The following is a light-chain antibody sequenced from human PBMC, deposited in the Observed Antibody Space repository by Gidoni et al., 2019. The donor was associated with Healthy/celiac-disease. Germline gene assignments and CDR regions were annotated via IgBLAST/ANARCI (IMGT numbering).Light chain of an antibody. J-gene: IGKJ4*01. CDR1: QSVLYSSNNKNY. CDR2: WAS. Sequence: DIVMTQSPDSLPVSLGERATINCKSSQSVLYSSNNKNYLAWYQQKPGQPPKLLIYWASTRESGVPDRFSGSGSGTDFTLTISSLQAEDVAVYYCQQYYSTPLTFGGXTKVEIK. V-gene: IGKV4-1*01. CDR3: QQYYSTPLT.